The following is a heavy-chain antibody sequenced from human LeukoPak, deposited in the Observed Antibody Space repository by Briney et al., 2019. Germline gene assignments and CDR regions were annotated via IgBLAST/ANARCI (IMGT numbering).Heavy chain of an antibody. CDR2: INDSGGT. J-gene: IGHJ2*01. V-gene: IGHV4-34*01. CDR1: VGSFSGYY. CDR3: ARKREGYFDL. Sequence: SETLSLTCAVYVGSFSGYYWSWVRQPPGEGLEWIAEINDSGGTNFNPSLKSRVSISVVTSKNQFSLKLTSLSAADTAVYYCARKREGYFDLWGRGTLVTVSS.